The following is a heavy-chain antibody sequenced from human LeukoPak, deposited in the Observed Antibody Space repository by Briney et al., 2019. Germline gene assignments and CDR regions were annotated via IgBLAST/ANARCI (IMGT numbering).Heavy chain of an antibody. CDR2: IYPGDSDT. CDR1: GYSFTSYW. J-gene: IGHJ5*02. CDR3: ARSGGYCSSTSCYNWFDP. D-gene: IGHD2-2*01. Sequence: GGSLKISCKGSGYSFTSYWIGWVRQMPGKGLEWMGIIYPGDSDTRHSPSFQGQVTISVDKSISTAYLQWSSLKASDTAMYYCARSGGYCSSTSCYNWFDPWGQGTLVTVSS. V-gene: IGHV5-51*01.